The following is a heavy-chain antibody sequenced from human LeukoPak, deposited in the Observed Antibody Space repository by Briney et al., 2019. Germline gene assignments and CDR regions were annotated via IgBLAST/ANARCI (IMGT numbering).Heavy chain of an antibody. J-gene: IGHJ4*02. CDR3: ARRSDGGELDY. D-gene: IGHD2-21*01. CDR2: IYYSGST. Sequence: PSETLSPTCTVSGGSVSSGSYYWSWTRQPPGKGLEWIGYIYYSGSTNYNPSLKSRVTISVDTSKNQVSLKLSSVTAADTAVYYCARRSDGGELDYWGQGTLVTVSS. CDR1: GGSVSSGSYY. V-gene: IGHV4-61*01.